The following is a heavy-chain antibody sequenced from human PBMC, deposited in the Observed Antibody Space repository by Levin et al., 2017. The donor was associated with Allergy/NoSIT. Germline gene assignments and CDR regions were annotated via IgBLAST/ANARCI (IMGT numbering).Heavy chain of an antibody. CDR2: IRTKAYGGTT. J-gene: IGHJ6*02. Sequence: GGSLRLSCTASGFTFGDYVMSWVRQAPGKGLEWIGFIRTKAYGGTTEYAASVKGRFTISRDDSKSIDHLQLNSLKTEDTGMYYCTRDGYCSGGSCSNYYYYGVDVWGQGTTVTVSS. D-gene: IGHD2-15*01. CDR3: TRDGYCSGGSCSNYYYYGVDV. V-gene: IGHV3-49*04. CDR1: GFTFGDYV.